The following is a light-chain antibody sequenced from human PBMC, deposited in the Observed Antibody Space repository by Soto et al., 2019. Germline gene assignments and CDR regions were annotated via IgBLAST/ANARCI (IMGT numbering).Light chain of an antibody. J-gene: IGLJ1*01. CDR2: EVT. Sequence: QSVLTHPASVSGSPGQTITISCPGTSSDIGGYNAVSWYQHHPGKAPKLIIYEVTHRPSGVSDRFSASKSGNTASLTISGLQAEDEADYYCNSFRVSHLYVFGTGTKVTVL. V-gene: IGLV2-14*01. CDR3: NSFRVSHLYV. CDR1: SSDIGGYNA.